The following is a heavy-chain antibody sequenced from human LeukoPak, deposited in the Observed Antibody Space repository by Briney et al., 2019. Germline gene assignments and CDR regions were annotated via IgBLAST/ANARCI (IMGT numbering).Heavy chain of an antibody. CDR1: GASISSYY. CDR3: ARVYSSSWYPDY. J-gene: IGHJ4*02. V-gene: IGHV4-4*07. CDR2: IHTSGST. Sequence: TETLSLTCTVSGASISSYYWSWIRQPAGKGLEWIGRIHTSGSTNYNPSLKSRISMSVDTSKKQFSLKLSSVTAADTAVYYCARVYSSSWYPDYWGQGTLVTVSS. D-gene: IGHD6-13*01.